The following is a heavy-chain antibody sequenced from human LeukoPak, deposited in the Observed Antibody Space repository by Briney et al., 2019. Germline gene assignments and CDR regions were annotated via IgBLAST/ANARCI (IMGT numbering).Heavy chain of an antibody. CDR3: AKSDQRGFDFDY. J-gene: IGHJ4*02. Sequence: GRSLRLSCAASGFTFSSYAMHWVRQAPGKGLEWVTIISYDGTNKYYADSVKGRFTISRDNSKNTLYLQMGSLRAEDMAVYYCAKSDQRGFDFDYWGQGTLVTVSS. V-gene: IGHV3-30*14. CDR1: GFTFSSYA. CDR2: ISYDGTNK.